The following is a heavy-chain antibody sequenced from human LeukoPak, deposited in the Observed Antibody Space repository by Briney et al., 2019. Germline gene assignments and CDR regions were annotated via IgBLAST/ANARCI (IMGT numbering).Heavy chain of an antibody. Sequence: SGPTLVKPTQTLTLTCTFSGFSLSTGALGVAWIRQPPGKALEWLAVLNWNDDRRFNPSLRSRLTITKDTSKNQVVLTMTNMDPVDTATYYCARDHNRCLDYWGQGTLVTVSS. D-gene: IGHD1-14*01. J-gene: IGHJ4*02. CDR1: GFSLSTGALG. V-gene: IGHV2-5*01. CDR2: LNWNDDR. CDR3: ARDHNRCLDY.